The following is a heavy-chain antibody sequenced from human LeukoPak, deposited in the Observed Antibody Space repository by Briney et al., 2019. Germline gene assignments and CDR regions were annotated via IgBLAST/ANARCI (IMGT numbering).Heavy chain of an antibody. CDR1: GYTFTSYG. V-gene: IGHV1-18*01. CDR2: ISAYNGNT. D-gene: IGHD3-3*01. CDR3: VRDRAYDDFWGGPPFGHI. Sequence: ASVKVSCKASGYTFTSYGISWVRQAPGQGLEWMGWISAYNGNTNYAQKLQGRVTMTTDTSTSTAYMELRRLRSDDTAEDCGVRDRAYDDFWGGPPFGHIWGQGTMVTVSS. J-gene: IGHJ3*02.